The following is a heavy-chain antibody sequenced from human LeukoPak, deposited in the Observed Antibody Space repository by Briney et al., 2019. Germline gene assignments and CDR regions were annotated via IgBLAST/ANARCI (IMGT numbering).Heavy chain of an antibody. Sequence: PGGSLRLSCAASGFTFNNAWMSWVRQAPGKGLEWVGRIKSKTDGGPTDYAAPVKGRFTISRDDSKNTLYLQMNSQKTEDTAVYYCSIDRGNSYGFYPHWGQGTLVTVSS. CDR2: IKSKTDGGPT. CDR1: GFTFNNAW. CDR3: SIDRGNSYGFYPH. V-gene: IGHV3-15*01. D-gene: IGHD5-18*01. J-gene: IGHJ4*02.